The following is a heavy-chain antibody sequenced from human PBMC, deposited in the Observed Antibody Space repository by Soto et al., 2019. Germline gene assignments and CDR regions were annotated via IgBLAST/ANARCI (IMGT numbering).Heavy chain of an antibody. CDR1: GGSISSYY. D-gene: IGHD1-26*01. J-gene: IGHJ6*02. V-gene: IGHV4-59*01. Sequence: QVQLQESGPGLVKPSETLSLTCTVSGGSISSYYWSWIRQPPGKGLEWIGYIYYSGSTNYNPSLKSRVTISVDTSKNQFSLKLSSVTAADTAVYYCARGGDGMDVWGQGTTVTVSS. CDR2: IYYSGST. CDR3: ARGGDGMDV.